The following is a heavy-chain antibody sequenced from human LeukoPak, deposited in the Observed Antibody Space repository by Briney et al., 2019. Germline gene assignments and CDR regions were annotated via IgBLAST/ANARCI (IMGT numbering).Heavy chain of an antibody. D-gene: IGHD4-11*01. CDR1: GFTFSSYS. CDR2: LSSSSSYI. V-gene: IGHV3-21*01. J-gene: IGHJ4*02. Sequence: PGGSLRLSCAASGFTFSSYSMNWVRQAPGKGLEWVSSLSSSSSYIDYADSVKGRFTISRDNAKNSLYLQMNSLRAEDTAVYYCARALATVTYDYWGQGTLVTVSS. CDR3: ARALATVTYDY.